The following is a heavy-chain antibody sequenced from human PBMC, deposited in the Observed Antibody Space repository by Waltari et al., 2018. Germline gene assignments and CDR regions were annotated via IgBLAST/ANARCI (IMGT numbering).Heavy chain of an antibody. CDR3: GKGGEAWNCPDS. D-gene: IGHD1-7*01. Sequence: VQLVESVGGFLPPARSLLLACAASRSAFDADAMHGVRQAPGKGLEWVSGISWNSCSIGYADFVKGRFTTSSDNAKKFLYMQMNMMRAEDMVLYYGGKGGEAWNCPDSWGQGTLVTVSS. V-gene: IGHV3-9*03. J-gene: IGHJ5*02. CDR2: ISWNSCSI. CDR1: RSAFDADA.